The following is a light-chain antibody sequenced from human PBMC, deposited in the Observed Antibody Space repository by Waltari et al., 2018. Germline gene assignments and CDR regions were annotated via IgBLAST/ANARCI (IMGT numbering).Light chain of an antibody. V-gene: IGLV2-11*01. CDR1: SSDVGSYNY. CDR3: CAYAGSAI. CDR2: DVN. Sequence: QSALTQPRSVSGPPGQSVTLSCTGTSSDVGSYNYVCCYHKHPAKAPRLIIYDVNKRPSGGPDRFSGSKSGNTASLTISGLQAEDEADYYCCAYAGSAIFGGGTELTVL. J-gene: IGLJ2*01.